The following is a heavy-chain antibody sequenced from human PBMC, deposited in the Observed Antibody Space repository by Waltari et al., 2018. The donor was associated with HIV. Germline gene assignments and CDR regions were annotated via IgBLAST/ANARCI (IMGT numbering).Heavy chain of an antibody. J-gene: IGHJ5*02. CDR3: ARQTQAYGSGSYSPDNWFDP. Sequence: QVQLQESGPGLVKPSETLSLTCTVSGASISNYYWSWIRQPPGKGLEWIGYIYYSGSTNYNPSLKSRVTISVHTSKNQFSLNLSSGTAADTAVYYCARQTQAYGSGSYSPDNWFDPWGQGTLVTVSS. D-gene: IGHD3-10*01. CDR2: IYYSGST. V-gene: IGHV4-59*01. CDR1: GASISNYY.